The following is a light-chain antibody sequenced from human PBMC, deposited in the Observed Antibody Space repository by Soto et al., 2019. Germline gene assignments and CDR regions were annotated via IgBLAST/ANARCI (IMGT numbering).Light chain of an antibody. CDR3: QQYHNWPTT. J-gene: IGKJ5*01. V-gene: IGKV3-15*01. Sequence: EIVMTQSAATLSVSQGERATLSCRASQSVSDNLAGYQQKPGQAPRLFIYGASARATGIPARFSGSGSGTEFTLTISSLHSEDFPVYYCQQYHNWPTTSGQGTRLDIK. CDR2: GAS. CDR1: QSVSDN.